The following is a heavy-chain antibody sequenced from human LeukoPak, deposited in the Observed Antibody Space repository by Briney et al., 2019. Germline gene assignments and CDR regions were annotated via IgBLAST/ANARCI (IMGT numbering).Heavy chain of an antibody. J-gene: IGHJ4*02. CDR3: ARLGGIAAHDY. CDR1: GGSISSSSYY. Sequence: PSETLSLTCTVSGGSISSSSYYWGWVRQPPGKGLEWIGSIYYSGSTYYNPSLKSRVTISVDTSKNQFSLKLSSVTAADTAVYYCARLGGIAAHDYWGQGTLVTVSS. V-gene: IGHV4-39*01. D-gene: IGHD6-13*01. CDR2: IYYSGST.